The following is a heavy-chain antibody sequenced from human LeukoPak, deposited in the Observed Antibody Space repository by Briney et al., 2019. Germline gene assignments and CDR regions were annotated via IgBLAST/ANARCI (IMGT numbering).Heavy chain of an antibody. V-gene: IGHV4-4*07. CDR2: IYASGST. D-gene: IGHD2-2*01. J-gene: IGHJ4*02. Sequence: SETLSLTCTVSGGSISSYYWSWIRQPAGKGLEWIGRIYASGSTNYNPSLKSRVTMSVDTSKNQFSLMLTSVTAADTAVYYCARALGVVVPAAIGYYFDYWGQGTLVTVSS. CDR1: GGSISSYY. CDR3: ARALGVVVPAAIGYYFDY.